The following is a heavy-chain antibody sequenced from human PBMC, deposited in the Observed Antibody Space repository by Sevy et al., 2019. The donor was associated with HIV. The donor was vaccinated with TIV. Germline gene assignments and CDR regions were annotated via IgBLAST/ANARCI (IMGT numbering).Heavy chain of an antibody. V-gene: IGHV3-30*04. CDR3: ARGLNYVWGSYRYTKDYFDY. J-gene: IGHJ4*02. D-gene: IGHD3-16*02. CDR2: ISYDGSNK. CDR1: GFTFSSYA. Sequence: LSLTCAASGFTFSSYAMHWVRQAPGKGLEWVAVISYDGSNKYYADSVKGRFTISRDNSKNTLYLQMNSLRAEDTAVYYCARGLNYVWGSYRYTKDYFDYWGQGTLVTVSS.